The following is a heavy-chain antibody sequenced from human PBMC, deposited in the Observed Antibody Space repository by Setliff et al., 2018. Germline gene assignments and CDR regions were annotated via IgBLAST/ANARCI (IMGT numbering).Heavy chain of an antibody. J-gene: IGHJ4*02. Sequence: PGGSLRLSCAASGFTFSSYGMHWVRQAPGKGLEWVAHINQDGGEKFYVDSVKGQFTISRDNAKNSLYLQMNSLRGEDTAVYYCARDPGKIAAAGPFDYWGQGTLVTVS. CDR3: ARDPGKIAAAGPFDY. V-gene: IGHV3-7*01. CDR2: INQDGGEK. CDR1: GFTFSSYG. D-gene: IGHD6-13*01.